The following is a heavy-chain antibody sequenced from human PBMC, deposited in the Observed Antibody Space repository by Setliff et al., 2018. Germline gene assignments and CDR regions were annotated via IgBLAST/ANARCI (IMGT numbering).Heavy chain of an antibody. J-gene: IGHJ6*02. CDR2: IYHNGNT. Sequence: SETLSLTCTVSGGSISPYFWSWIRQPPGKGLEWIGYIYHNGNTNFDPSLKSRVTMSVDTSKNQFALNLRSVTAADTAVYYCVRDRTAYSYGLDVWGQGTTVTVSS. CDR3: VRDRTAYSYGLDV. V-gene: IGHV4-59*01. CDR1: GGSISPYF. D-gene: IGHD5-18*01.